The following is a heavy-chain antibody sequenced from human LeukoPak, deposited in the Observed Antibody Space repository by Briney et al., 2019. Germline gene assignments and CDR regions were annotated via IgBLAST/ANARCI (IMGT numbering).Heavy chain of an antibody. Sequence: GGSLRLSCAASGFTFSSYSMNWVRQAPGKGLEWVSSISSSSSYIYYADSVKGRFTISRDNAKNSLYLQMNSLRAEDTAVYYCARDNPYSSSWHIFDYWGQETLVTVSS. V-gene: IGHV3-21*01. D-gene: IGHD6-13*01. CDR3: ARDNPYSSSWHIFDY. CDR1: GFTFSSYS. J-gene: IGHJ4*02. CDR2: ISSSSSYI.